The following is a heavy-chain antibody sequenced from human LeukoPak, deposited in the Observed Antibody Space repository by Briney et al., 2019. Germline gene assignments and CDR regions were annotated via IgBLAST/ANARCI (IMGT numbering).Heavy chain of an antibody. V-gene: IGHV1-69*04. CDR2: IIPIFGIA. Sequence: ASVKVSCKASGGTFSSYAISWVRQAPGQGLEWMGRIIPIFGIANYAQKFQGRVTITADKSTSTAYMELSSLRSEDTAVYYCATVVVPAAIGYWGQGTLVTVSS. CDR1: GGTFSSYA. D-gene: IGHD2-2*01. CDR3: ATVVVPAAIGY. J-gene: IGHJ4*02.